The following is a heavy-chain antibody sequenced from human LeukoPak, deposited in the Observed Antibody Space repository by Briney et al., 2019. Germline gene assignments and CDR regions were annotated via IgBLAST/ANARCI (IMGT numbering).Heavy chain of an antibody. CDR3: ATDIMDRGIPTLRFDP. CDR2: ISYDGSNK. CDR1: GFTFSSYA. D-gene: IGHD3-10*01. J-gene: IGHJ5*02. V-gene: IGHV3-30-3*01. Sequence: GGSLRLSCAASGFTFSSYAMHWARQPPGKGLEWVAVISYDGSNKYYVDSVKGRITISRDNSKNTLYLQMNSLRPEDTAVYFCATDIMDRGIPTLRFDPWGQGTLVTVSS.